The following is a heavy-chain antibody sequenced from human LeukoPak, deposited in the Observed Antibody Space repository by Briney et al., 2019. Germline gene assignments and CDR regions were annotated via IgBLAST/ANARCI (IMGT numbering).Heavy chain of an antibody. CDR2: IYYSGST. D-gene: IGHD1-26*01. CDR1: GGSISSSSYY. Sequence: SETLSLTCTVSGGSISSSSYYWGWIRQPPGKGLEWIGSIYYSGSTYYNPSLKSRVTISVDTSKNQFSLKLSSVTAADTAVYYCARVEGATHYFDYWGQGTLVTVSS. V-gene: IGHV4-39*07. J-gene: IGHJ4*02. CDR3: ARVEGATHYFDY.